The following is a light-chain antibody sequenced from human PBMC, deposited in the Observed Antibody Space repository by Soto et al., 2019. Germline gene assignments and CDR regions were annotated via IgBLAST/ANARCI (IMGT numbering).Light chain of an antibody. CDR1: QSIGSW. V-gene: IGKV1-5*01. CDR3: QQYNSYWT. Sequence: IQWTQSPSAQSVSVGDRGTITCRASQSIGSWLAWHQQEPGKAPKLLIYDASSLESGVPSRFSGSGSGTEFTLTISSLQPDDFATYYCQQYNSYWTFGQGTKVDIK. CDR2: DAS. J-gene: IGKJ1*01.